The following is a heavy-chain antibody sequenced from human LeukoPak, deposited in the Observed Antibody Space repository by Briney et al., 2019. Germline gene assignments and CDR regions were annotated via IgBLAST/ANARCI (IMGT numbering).Heavy chain of an antibody. CDR2: ISSTSSYI. V-gene: IGHV3-21*01. CDR3: ARDPAHNYGDYGYFDS. D-gene: IGHD4-17*01. J-gene: IGHJ4*02. CDR1: GFTFSSYD. Sequence: PGGSLRLSSAASGFTFSSYDMTWVRQVPGKGLQWVSSISSTSSYIYYADSVKGRFTISRDNAKNSLYLQMHSLRAEDAAVYYCARDPAHNYGDYGYFDSWGQGTLVTVSS.